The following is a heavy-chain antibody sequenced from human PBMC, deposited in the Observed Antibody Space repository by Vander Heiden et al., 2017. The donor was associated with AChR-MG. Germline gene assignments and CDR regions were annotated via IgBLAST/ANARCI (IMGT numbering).Heavy chain of an antibody. Sequence: DVRLVESGGGLVQPGGFLRLSCPASGFTFSNYWMTWVRHAPGKGLEWVASIKQDGSEKYYVDSVRGRFTISRDNAKNSLSLQMNNLGAEGTALYYCASYFSTTTSNIRFEYWGQGTLVTVSS. CDR1: GFTFSNYW. D-gene: IGHD2-21*01. CDR2: IKQDGSEK. J-gene: IGHJ4*02. CDR3: ASYFSTTTSNIRFEY. V-gene: IGHV3-7*01.